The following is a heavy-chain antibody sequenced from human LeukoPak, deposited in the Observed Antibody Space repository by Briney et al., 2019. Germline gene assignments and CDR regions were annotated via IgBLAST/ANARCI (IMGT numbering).Heavy chain of an antibody. CDR1: GFVFNVYA. CDR2: TWYDGSNK. V-gene: IGHV3-33*01. CDR3: ARGRDFWSGYYWGYYFDY. Sequence: GGSLRLSCAASGFVFNVYAMHWVRQAPGKGLEWVAVTWYDGSNKYYADSVKGRFTISRDNSKNTLYLQMNSLRAEGTAVYYCARGRDFWSGYYWGYYFDYWGQGTLVTVSS. D-gene: IGHD3-3*01. J-gene: IGHJ4*02.